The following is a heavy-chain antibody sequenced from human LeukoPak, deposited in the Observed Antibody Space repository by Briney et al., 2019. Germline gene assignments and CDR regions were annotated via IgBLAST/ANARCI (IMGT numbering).Heavy chain of an antibody. CDR3: AGGPAY. D-gene: IGHD1-14*01. CDR1: GFTFSSYW. J-gene: IGHJ4*02. CDR2: ISTDGSTT. Sequence: GGSLRLSCAASGFTFSSYWMHWVRQAPGKGLVWVSRISTDGSTTTYADSVKGRFTISRDNAKNTAHLQMNSLRAEDTAVYYCAGGPAYWGQGTLVTVSS. V-gene: IGHV3-74*01.